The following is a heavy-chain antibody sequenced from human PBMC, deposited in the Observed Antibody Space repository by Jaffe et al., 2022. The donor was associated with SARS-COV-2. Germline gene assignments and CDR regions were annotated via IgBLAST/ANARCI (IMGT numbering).Heavy chain of an antibody. J-gene: IGHJ4*02. Sequence: QVQLQESGPGLVKPSQTLSLTCTVSGGSISSGSYYWSWIRQPAGKGLEWIGRIYTSGSTNYNPSLKSRVTISVDTSKNQFSLKLSSVTAADTAVYYCARASWSSGYSIDYWGQGTLVTVSS. V-gene: IGHV4-61*02. D-gene: IGHD3-22*01. CDR1: GGSISSGSYY. CDR2: IYTSGST. CDR3: ARASWSSGYSIDY.